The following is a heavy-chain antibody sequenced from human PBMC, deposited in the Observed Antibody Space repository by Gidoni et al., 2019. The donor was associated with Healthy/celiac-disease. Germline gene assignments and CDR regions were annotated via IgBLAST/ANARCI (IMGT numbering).Heavy chain of an antibody. D-gene: IGHD5-18*01. Sequence: QVLLVQSGADVKKPGSSVKVSCTASGGTFSSYAISWVRQAPGQWLEWSGGIIPNFGTANYAKKFQGRVTITADESKSTAYMEMSILRSENTAMYYGSREGPDVDTAMVGYWFKPWGQGTLVTVSS. CDR2: IIPNFGTA. CDR1: GGTFSSYA. CDR3: SREGPDVDTAMVGYWFKP. V-gene: IGHV1-69*01. J-gene: IGHJ5*02.